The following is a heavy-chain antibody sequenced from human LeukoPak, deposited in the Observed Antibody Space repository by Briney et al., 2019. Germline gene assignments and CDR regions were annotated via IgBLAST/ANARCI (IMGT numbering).Heavy chain of an antibody. CDR2: IMPNGETR. CDR1: VFSFSNYV. Sequence: GGSLRLSCAASVFSFSNYVMHWVRQAPGKGLEYVSAIMPNGETRGYANSMKGRFTISRDNSKNTLYLQMGSLRAEDMAIYYCAIDRDGGFAFDIWGQGTLVTVSS. V-gene: IGHV3-64*01. J-gene: IGHJ3*02. D-gene: IGHD2-15*01. CDR3: AIDRDGGFAFDI.